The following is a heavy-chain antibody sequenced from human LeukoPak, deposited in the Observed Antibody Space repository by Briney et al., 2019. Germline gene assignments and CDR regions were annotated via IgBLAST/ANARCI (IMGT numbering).Heavy chain of an antibody. D-gene: IGHD3-9*01. Sequence: PGRSLRLSCAASGFTFSSYAMHWVRQAPGKGLEWVAVISYDGSSKYYADSVKGRFTISRDNSKNTLYLQMNSLRAEDTAVYYCARGTFDWSSYYFDYWGQGTLVTVSS. CDR3: ARGTFDWSSYYFDY. V-gene: IGHV3-30-3*01. CDR2: ISYDGSSK. CDR1: GFTFSSYA. J-gene: IGHJ4*02.